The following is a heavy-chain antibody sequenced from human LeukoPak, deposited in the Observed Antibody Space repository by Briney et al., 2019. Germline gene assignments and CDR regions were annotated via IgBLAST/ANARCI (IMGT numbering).Heavy chain of an antibody. CDR3: ARARWSSTGWFFGY. CDR2: VNPQGSET. J-gene: IGHJ4*02. V-gene: IGHV3-74*01. Sequence: PGESLRPSCAASGFTFSSYWMHWVRQAPGKGLVWVSRVNPQGSETSYADSVRGRFTISRDNAKDALHLQMDNLRAEDTAVYYCARARWSSTGWFFGYWGQGTLVTVSS. D-gene: IGHD6-19*01. CDR1: GFTFSSYW.